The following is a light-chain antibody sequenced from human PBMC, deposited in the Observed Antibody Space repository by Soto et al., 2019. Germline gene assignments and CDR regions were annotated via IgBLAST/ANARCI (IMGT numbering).Light chain of an antibody. J-gene: IGKJ5*01. V-gene: IGKV3-15*01. CDR1: QTVLSN. CDR2: GAS. Sequence: EIVMTQSPATLSVSPAERATLSCRASQTVLSNLAWYQQKPGQAPRLLIEGASTRATGIPARFSGSGSGTEFTLTISSLQSEDFAVYYCQQYNNWPITFGQGTRLEIK. CDR3: QQYNNWPIT.